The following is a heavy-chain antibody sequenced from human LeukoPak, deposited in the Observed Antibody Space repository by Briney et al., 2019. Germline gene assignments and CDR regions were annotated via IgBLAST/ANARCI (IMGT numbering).Heavy chain of an antibody. CDR2: IKQDGCEK. Sequence: GGSLRLSCAASGFTFSSYWMSWVRQAPGKGLEWVANIKQDGCEKYYVDSVKGRFTISRDNAKNSLYLQMNSLRAEDTAVYYCAREAVVVAGYYYYGMDVWGQGTTVTVSS. CDR1: GFTFSSYW. CDR3: AREAVVVAGYYYYGMDV. J-gene: IGHJ6*02. D-gene: IGHD2-15*01. V-gene: IGHV3-7*03.